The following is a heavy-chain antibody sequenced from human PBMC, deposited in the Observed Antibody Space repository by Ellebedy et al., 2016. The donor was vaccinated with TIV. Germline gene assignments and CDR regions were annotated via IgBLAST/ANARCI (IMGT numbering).Heavy chain of an antibody. CDR3: ARHRGGVLANFDY. V-gene: IGHV4-39*01. CDR1: GGSISSSSYY. Sequence: GSLRLSCTVSGGSISSSSYYWGWIRQPPGKGLEWIGSIHYSGSIYYNPSLKSRVTISVDTSKNHFSLELSSVTAADTAVYYCARHRGGVLANFDYWGQGTLVTVSS. CDR2: IHYSGSI. D-gene: IGHD3-16*01. J-gene: IGHJ4*02.